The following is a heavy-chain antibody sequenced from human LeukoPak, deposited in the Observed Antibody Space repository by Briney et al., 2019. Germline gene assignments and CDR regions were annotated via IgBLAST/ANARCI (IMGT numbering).Heavy chain of an antibody. CDR3: ATYSGGGGGGLYYYYYMDV. Sequence: PGGSLRLSCAASVFTFSSYAMSWVRQTPGKGLEWVSAITGSGGSTYYADSVKGRFTISRDNSKNTLYLQMNSQRAEDTTVYYCATYSGGGGGGLYYYYYMDVWGKGTTVTVSS. D-gene: IGHD3-16*01. J-gene: IGHJ6*03. V-gene: IGHV3-23*01. CDR2: ITGSGGST. CDR1: VFTFSSYA.